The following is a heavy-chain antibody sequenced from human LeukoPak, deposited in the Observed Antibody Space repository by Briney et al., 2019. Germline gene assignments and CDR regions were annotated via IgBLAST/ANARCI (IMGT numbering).Heavy chain of an antibody. D-gene: IGHD5-12*01. CDR1: GGSISSYY. CDR3: ARALWLRIGGGMDV. V-gene: IGHV4-59*01. CDR2: IYYSGST. Sequence: SETLSLTCTVSGGSISSYYWSWIRRPPGKGLEWIGYIYYSGSTNYNPSLKSRVTISVDTSKNQFSLKLSSVTAADTAVYYCARALWLRIGGGMDVWGQGTTVTVSS. J-gene: IGHJ6*02.